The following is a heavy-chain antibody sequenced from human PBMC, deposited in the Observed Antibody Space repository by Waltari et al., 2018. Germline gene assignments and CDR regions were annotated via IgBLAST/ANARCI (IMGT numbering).Heavy chain of an antibody. CDR1: GFTLSPFG. V-gene: IGHV3-7*04. CDR3: AKDNVRRWDY. J-gene: IGHJ4*02. D-gene: IGHD2-15*01. Sequence: VHLVESGGGVVQPGRSLRPSCAVSGFTLSPFGMQWVRQAPGKGLEWVADIKEDGSAKYYVDSVKGRFTISRDNAKNSLYLQMNSLRAEDTAVYYCAKDNVRRWDYWGQGTLVTVSS. CDR2: IKEDGSAK.